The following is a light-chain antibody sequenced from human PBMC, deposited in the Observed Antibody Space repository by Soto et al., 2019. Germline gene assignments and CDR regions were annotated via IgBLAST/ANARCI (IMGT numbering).Light chain of an antibody. CDR1: QSVSSN. CDR3: QQYGRSPLT. Sequence: EIVLTQSPGTLSVSLGERATLSCRASQSVSSNLAWYQHKPGQAPKLLISGASTRATGIPARFSGSGSGTEFTLTISSLQSEDFAVYYCQQYGRSPLTFGGGTKVDIK. V-gene: IGKV3-15*01. CDR2: GAS. J-gene: IGKJ4*01.